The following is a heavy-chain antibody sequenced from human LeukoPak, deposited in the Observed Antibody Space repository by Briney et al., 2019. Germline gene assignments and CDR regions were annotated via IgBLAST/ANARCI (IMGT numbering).Heavy chain of an antibody. V-gene: IGHV4-59*11. CDR3: ARGTGNWNYGV. J-gene: IGHJ4*02. Sequence: SETLSLTCSVSGASINSHYWSWIRQPPGKGLDWIGHSFYSGSTNYSPSLRSRVSISVDRPNNKFSLKLRSVSAADTAVYYCARGTGNWNYGVWGRGTLIIVSS. D-gene: IGHD1-7*01. CDR1: GASINSHY. CDR2: SFYSGST.